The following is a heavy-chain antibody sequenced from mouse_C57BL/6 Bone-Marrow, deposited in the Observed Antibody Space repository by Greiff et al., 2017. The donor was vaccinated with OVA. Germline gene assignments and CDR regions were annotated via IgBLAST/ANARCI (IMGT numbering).Heavy chain of an antibody. CDR3: ARALPDDAWFAY. D-gene: IGHD2-12*01. Sequence: VQLQQSGAELVKPGASVKLSCTASGFNIKDYHMHWVKQRTEQGLEWIGRIDPEDGETKYAPKFQGKATITADTSSNPAYLQLSSLTSEETAVYYCARALPDDAWFAYWGQGTLVTVSA. V-gene: IGHV14-2*01. J-gene: IGHJ3*01. CDR1: GFNIKDYH. CDR2: IDPEDGET.